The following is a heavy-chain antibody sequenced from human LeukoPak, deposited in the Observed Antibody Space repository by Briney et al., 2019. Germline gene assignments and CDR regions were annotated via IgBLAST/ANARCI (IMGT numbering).Heavy chain of an antibody. J-gene: IGHJ1*01. CDR2: IYYSGST. Sequence: SETLSLTCTVSGGSISSSSYYWGWIRQPPGKGLEWIGSIYYSGSTNYNPSLKSRVTISVDTSRNQFSLRLSSVTAADTAVYYCATEVPASIDYFQNWGQGTLVTVSS. CDR3: ATEVPASIDYFQN. V-gene: IGHV4-39*07. CDR1: GGSISSSSYY. D-gene: IGHD2-2*02.